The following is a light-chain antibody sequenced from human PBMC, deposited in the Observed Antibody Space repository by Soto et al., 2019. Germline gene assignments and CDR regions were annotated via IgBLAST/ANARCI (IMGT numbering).Light chain of an antibody. J-gene: IGKJ2*01. CDR2: GAS. V-gene: IGKV3-20*01. CDR3: QQYGSAVYT. CDR1: QSVINSY. Sequence: ETVLTQSPGTLSLSPGERATLSCRASQSVINSYLAWYQQTPGQAPRLLIYGASTRATGIPDRFSGSGSGTDFTLTISRLEPEDFAVYYCQQYGSAVYTFGQATNLEIK.